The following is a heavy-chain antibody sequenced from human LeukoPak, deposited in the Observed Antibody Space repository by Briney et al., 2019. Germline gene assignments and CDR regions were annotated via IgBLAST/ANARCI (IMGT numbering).Heavy chain of an antibody. J-gene: IGHJ6*03. Sequence: GGSLRLSCAASGFTFSSYAMHWVRQAPGKGLEYVSAISSNGGSTYYANSVKGRFTISRDNSKNTLYLQMGSLRAEDMAVYYCARGRPDSSSSGWRNPTPYYYYYMDVWGKGTTVTVSS. V-gene: IGHV3-64*01. D-gene: IGHD6-13*01. CDR2: ISSNGGST. CDR3: ARGRPDSSSSGWRNPTPYYYYYMDV. CDR1: GFTFSSYA.